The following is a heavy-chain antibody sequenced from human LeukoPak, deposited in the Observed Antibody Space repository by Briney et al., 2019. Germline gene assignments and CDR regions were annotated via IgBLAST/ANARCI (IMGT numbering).Heavy chain of an antibody. Sequence: GASVKVSCKASGYTFTGYYMHWVRQAPGQGLEWMGWINPNSGGTNYAQKFQGRVTMTRDTSISTAYMELSRLRSDDTAVYYCATQGYSSSSEFDPWGQGTLVTVSS. CDR2: INPNSGGT. CDR1: GYTFTGYY. V-gene: IGHV1-2*02. D-gene: IGHD6-13*01. J-gene: IGHJ5*02. CDR3: ATQGYSSSSEFDP.